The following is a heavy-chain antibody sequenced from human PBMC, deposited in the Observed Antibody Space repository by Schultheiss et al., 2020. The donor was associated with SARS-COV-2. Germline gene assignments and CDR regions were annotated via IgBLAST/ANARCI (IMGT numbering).Heavy chain of an antibody. J-gene: IGHJ4*02. Sequence: SETLSLTCTVSGGSISSSSYYWGWIRQPPGKGLEWIGSIYTSGSTYYNPSLKSRVTISVDRSKNQFSLKLSSVTAADTAVYYCARVDSGGNYWGQGTLVTVSS. CDR1: GGSISSSSYY. V-gene: IGHV4-39*07. CDR3: ARVDSGGNY. D-gene: IGHD2-15*01. CDR2: IYTSGST.